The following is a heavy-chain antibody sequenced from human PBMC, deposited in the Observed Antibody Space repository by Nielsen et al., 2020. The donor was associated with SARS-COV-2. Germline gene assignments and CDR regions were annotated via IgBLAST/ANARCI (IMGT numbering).Heavy chain of an antibody. V-gene: IGHV1-2*06. D-gene: IGHD5-12*01. Sequence: ASVKVSCKASGYTFTGYYMHWVRQAPGQGLEWMGRINPNSGGTNYAQKFQGRVTMTRDTSISTAYMELSRLRSDDTAVYYCARGSGYDDGADYWGQGTPVTVSS. J-gene: IGHJ4*02. CDR1: GYTFTGYY. CDR2: INPNSGGT. CDR3: ARGSGYDDGADY.